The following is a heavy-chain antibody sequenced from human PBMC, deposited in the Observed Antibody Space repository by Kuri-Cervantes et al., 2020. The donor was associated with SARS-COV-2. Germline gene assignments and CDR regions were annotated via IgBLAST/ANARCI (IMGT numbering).Heavy chain of an antibody. CDR1: GFTFSSYG. CDR2: IWYGGSNK. V-gene: IGHV3-30*02. J-gene: IGHJ6*03. Sequence: GESLKISCAASGFTFSSYGMHWVRQAPGKGLEWVAVIWYGGSNKYYADSVKGRFTISRDNSKNTLYLQMNSLRAEDTAVYYCAKDLESQQLVRGLVYYYYYMDVWGKGTTVTVSS. D-gene: IGHD6-13*01. CDR3: AKDLESQQLVRGLVYYYYYMDV.